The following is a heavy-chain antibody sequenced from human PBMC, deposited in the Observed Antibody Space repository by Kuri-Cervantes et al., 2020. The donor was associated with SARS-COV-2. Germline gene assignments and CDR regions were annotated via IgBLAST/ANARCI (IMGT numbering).Heavy chain of an antibody. CDR1: GFSLSTSGMC. V-gene: IGHV2-70*01. J-gene: IGHJ3*02. D-gene: IGHD3-9*01. CDR2: IDCDDDK. CDR3: ERIRSGYYDILTGYYYDAFDI. Sequence: SGPTLVKPTQTLTLTCTFSGFSLSTSGMCVSWIRQPPGKALEWLALIDCDDDKYYSTSLKTRLTISKDTSKNQVVLTMTNMDPVDTATYYCERIRSGYYDILTGYYYDAFDIRGQGTMVTVSS.